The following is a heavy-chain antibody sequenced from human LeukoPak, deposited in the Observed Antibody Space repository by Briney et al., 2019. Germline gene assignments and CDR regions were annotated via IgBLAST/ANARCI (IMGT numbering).Heavy chain of an antibody. CDR1: GYTFTSYA. D-gene: IGHD2-15*01. CDR2: INAGNGNT. CDR3: ARTYPLPPVVVVAATETGFDY. Sequence: ASVKVPCKASGYTFTSYAMHWVRQAPGQRLEWMGWINAGNGNTKYSQKFQGRVTITRDTSASTAYMELSSLRSEDTAVYYCARTYPLPPVVVVAATETGFDYWGQGTLVTVSS. V-gene: IGHV1-3*01. J-gene: IGHJ4*02.